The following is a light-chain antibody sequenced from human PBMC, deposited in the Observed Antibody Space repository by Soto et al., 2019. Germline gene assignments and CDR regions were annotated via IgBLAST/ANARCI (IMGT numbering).Light chain of an antibody. CDR1: SSDVGGYKH. Sequence: QSVLTQPASVSGYPGASITISCTGNSSDVGGYKHVSWYQHHPGKAPKLMIYEVSNRPSGGSNRFSGSKSGYTASLTISGLQAEDEADYYCNSQRSSGTRVFGTGTKVTVL. J-gene: IGLJ1*01. CDR2: EVS. V-gene: IGLV2-14*01. CDR3: NSQRSSGTRV.